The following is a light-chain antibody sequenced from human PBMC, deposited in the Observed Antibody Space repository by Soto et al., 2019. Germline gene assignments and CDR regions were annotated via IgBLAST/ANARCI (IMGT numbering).Light chain of an antibody. Sequence: EIVLTRSPGSLSLSPVEIAALSCRASQSVSSSYLAWYQQKPGQAPRLLIYGASSRATGIPDRFSGSGSGTDFTLTISRLEPEDFAVYYCQQYGSSPRTFGQGTKVDI. V-gene: IGKV3-20*01. J-gene: IGKJ1*01. CDR2: GAS. CDR3: QQYGSSPRT. CDR1: QSVSSSY.